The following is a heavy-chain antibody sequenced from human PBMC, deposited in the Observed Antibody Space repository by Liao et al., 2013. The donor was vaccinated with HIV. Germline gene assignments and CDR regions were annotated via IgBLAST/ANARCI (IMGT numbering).Heavy chain of an antibody. J-gene: IGHJ5*02. CDR3: ARELPTAMVIGINWFDP. CDR1: GGSISSGSYY. CDR2: IYTSGST. D-gene: IGHD5-18*01. V-gene: IGHV4-61*02. Sequence: QVQLQESGPGLVKPSQTLSLTCTVSGGSISSGSYYWSWIRQPAGKGLEWIGRIYTSGSTNYNPSLKSRVTMSVDTSKNQFSLKLSSVTAADTAVYYCARELPTAMVIGINWFDPGAREPWSPVSS.